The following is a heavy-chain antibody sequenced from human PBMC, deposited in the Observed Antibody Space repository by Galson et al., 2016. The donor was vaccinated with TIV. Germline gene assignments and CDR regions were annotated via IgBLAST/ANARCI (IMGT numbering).Heavy chain of an antibody. CDR1: GGSISSSY. CDR2: IYYSGST. J-gene: IGHJ4*02. Sequence: ETLSLSCTVSGGSISSSYWSWLRQPPGKGLEWIGYIYYSGSTNYNPSLKSRVTISVDTSKNQLSLKLSTVTAADTAVYYCARLVDYWSGYPSLDYWGQGTLVTVSS. V-gene: IGHV4-59*01. CDR3: ARLVDYWSGYPSLDY. D-gene: IGHD3-3*01.